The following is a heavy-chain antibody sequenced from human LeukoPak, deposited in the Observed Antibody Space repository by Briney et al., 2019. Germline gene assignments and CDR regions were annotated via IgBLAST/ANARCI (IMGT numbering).Heavy chain of an antibody. CDR3: ARDAPFKYCSSTSCSGFDY. CDR2: ISPSGGST. CDR1: GYTFTSYY. D-gene: IGHD2-2*01. Sequence: ASVKVSCKASGYTFTSYYMHWVRQAPGQGLEWMGIISPSGGSTSYAQKFQGRVTMTRDTSTSTVYMGLSSLRSEDTAVYYCARDAPFKYCSSTSCSGFDYWGQGTLVTVSS. V-gene: IGHV1-46*03. J-gene: IGHJ4*02.